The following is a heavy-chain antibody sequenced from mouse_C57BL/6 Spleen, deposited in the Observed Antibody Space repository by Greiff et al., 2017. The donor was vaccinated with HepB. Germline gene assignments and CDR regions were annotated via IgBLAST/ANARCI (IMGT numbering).Heavy chain of an antibody. Sequence: VQRVESGPGLVQPSQSLSITCTVSGFSLTSYGVHWVRQSPGKGLEWLGVIWRGGSTDYNAAFMSRLSITKDNSKSQVFFKMNSLQADDTAIYYCAKNGDGNYYFDYWGQGTTLTVSS. D-gene: IGHD2-1*01. CDR1: GFSLTSYG. J-gene: IGHJ2*01. CDR2: IWRGGST. V-gene: IGHV2-5*01. CDR3: AKNGDGNYYFDY.